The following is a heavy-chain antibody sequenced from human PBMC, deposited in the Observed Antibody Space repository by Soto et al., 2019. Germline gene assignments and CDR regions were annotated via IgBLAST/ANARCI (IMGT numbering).Heavy chain of an antibody. CDR1: GFTLSSYW. Sequence: EVQLVESGGGLVQPGGSLRLSCAASGFTLSSYWMTWVRQAPGKGLERVANINHDGSKIYYVDSVKGRFTISRDNTKNSLYLQMDSLRAEDTAVYYCARAVANWDSHWGQGTLVTVSS. J-gene: IGHJ4*02. V-gene: IGHV3-7*05. D-gene: IGHD5-12*01. CDR2: INHDGSKI. CDR3: ARAVANWDSH.